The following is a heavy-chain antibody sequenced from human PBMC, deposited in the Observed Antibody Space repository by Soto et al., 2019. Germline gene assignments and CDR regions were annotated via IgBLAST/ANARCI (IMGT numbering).Heavy chain of an antibody. Sequence: GGSLRLSCAASGFTFSSYEMNWVRQAPGKGLEWVSYISSSGSTIYYADSVKGRFTISRDNAKNSLYLQMNSLRAEDTAVYYCASHPAGEQPNWFDPWGQGTLVTVSS. V-gene: IGHV3-48*03. CDR1: GFTFSSYE. D-gene: IGHD3-10*01. J-gene: IGHJ5*02. CDR2: ISSSGSTI. CDR3: ASHPAGEQPNWFDP.